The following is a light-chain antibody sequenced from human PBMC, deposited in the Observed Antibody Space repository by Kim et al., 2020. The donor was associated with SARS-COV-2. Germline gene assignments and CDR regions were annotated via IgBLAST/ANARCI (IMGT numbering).Light chain of an antibody. CDR3: VTWDVTLNGWV. V-gene: IGLV1-44*01. CDR1: SSNFGRHL. Sequence: GQRRPRSCSGRSSNFGRHLVKWYQQHPRTAPKVFIYNGNQRPSGVAGRFAGSRCGTSASLAISGLQSEDEADYYCVTWDVTLNGWVFGGGTQLTVL. J-gene: IGLJ3*02. CDR2: NGN.